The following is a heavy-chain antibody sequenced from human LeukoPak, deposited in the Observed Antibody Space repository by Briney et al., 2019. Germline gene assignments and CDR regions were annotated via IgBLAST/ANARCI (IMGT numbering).Heavy chain of an antibody. Sequence: SETLSLTCTVSGGSVSGGSSYWSWIRQPPGKGLEWIGYIYYSGSTSYNPSLKSRITMSVDTSKNQFSLKLSSVTAADTAVYYCAREDCSSSTCCFNSWGQGTLVTVSS. J-gene: IGHJ4*02. CDR2: IYYSGST. V-gene: IGHV4-61*01. CDR3: AREDCSSSTCCFNS. D-gene: IGHD2-2*01. CDR1: GGSVSGGSSY.